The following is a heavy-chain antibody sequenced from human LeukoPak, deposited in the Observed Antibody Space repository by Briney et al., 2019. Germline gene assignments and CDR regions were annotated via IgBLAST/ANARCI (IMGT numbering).Heavy chain of an antibody. V-gene: IGHV4-61*08. Sequence: SETLSLTCTVSGGSISSGDYYWSWIRQPPGKGLEWIGYIYYSGSTNYNPSLKSRVTISVDTSKNQFSLKLSSVTAADTAVYYCARGGTYYDFWSGYYPFDYWGQGTLVTVSS. J-gene: IGHJ4*02. CDR2: IYYSGST. D-gene: IGHD3-3*01. CDR1: GGSISSGDYY. CDR3: ARGGTYYDFWSGYYPFDY.